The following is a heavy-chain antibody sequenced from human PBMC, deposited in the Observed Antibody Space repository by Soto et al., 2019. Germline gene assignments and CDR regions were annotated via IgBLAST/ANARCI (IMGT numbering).Heavy chain of an antibody. CDR3: ARDNKVSKGYGIDV. CDR1: NGSISGSY. V-gene: IGHV4-4*07. CDR2: IHSSGTF. J-gene: IGHJ6*02. Sequence: PSDTLSLPCIASNGSISGSYWSWVRQPAGKRLQWIGRIHSSGTFNYNPSLKSRVTVSVDTSKNQVSLKLSSVTAADTAVYFCARDNKVSKGYGIDVWGQRTMVTVSS.